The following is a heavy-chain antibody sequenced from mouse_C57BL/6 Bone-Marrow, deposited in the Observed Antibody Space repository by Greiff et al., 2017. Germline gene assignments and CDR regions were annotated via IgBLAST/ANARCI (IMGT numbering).Heavy chain of an antibody. CDR2: IDPSDSYT. V-gene: IGHV1-50*01. J-gene: IGHJ3*01. CDR3: ARSRIYYGYDAGLPGAY. D-gene: IGHD2-2*01. Sequence: QVQLQQPGAELVKPGASVKLSCKASGYTFTSYWMQWVKQRPGQGLEWIGEIDPSDSYTNYNQKFKGKATLTVDTSSSTAYMQLSSLTSEDSAVYYCARSRIYYGYDAGLPGAYWGQGTLVTVSA. CDR1: GYTFTSYW.